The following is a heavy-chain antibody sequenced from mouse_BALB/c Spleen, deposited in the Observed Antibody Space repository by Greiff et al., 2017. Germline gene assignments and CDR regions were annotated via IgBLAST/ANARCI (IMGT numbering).Heavy chain of an antibody. J-gene: IGHJ2*01. D-gene: IGHD1-1*01. Sequence: EVMLVESGGGLVKPGGSLKLSCAASGFTFSSYAMSWVRQTPEKRLEWVASISSGGSTYYPDSVKGRFTISRDNARNILYLQMSSLRSEDTAMYYCARGRTTVPDYWGQGTTVTVAS. CDR1: GFTFSSYA. CDR2: ISSGGST. V-gene: IGHV5-6-5*01. CDR3: ARGRTTVPDY.